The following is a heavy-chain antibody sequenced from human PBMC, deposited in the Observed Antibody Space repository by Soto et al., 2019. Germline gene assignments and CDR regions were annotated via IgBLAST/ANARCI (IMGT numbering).Heavy chain of an antibody. D-gene: IGHD3-10*01. Sequence: EVQLLESGGGLVQPGGSLRLSCAASGFTFSSYAMSWVRQAPGKGLEWVSGISTTGGYTYYADSVKGRFTISRDNSKNTLYLQMDSLRAEDTAVYYCAKPLGSGTYYRNFDYWGQGNLVTVSS. J-gene: IGHJ4*02. CDR3: AKPLGSGTYYRNFDY. V-gene: IGHV3-23*01. CDR1: GFTFSSYA. CDR2: ISTTGGYT.